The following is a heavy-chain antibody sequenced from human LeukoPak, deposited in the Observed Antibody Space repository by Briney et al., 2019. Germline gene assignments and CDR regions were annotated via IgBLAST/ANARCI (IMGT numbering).Heavy chain of an antibody. J-gene: IGHJ4*02. CDR2: IYYSGST. V-gene: IGHV4-59*01. D-gene: IGHD3-22*01. CDR3: ARLMYYYDSSGYYLDY. Sequence: ASETLSLTCTVSGGSISSYYWSWIRQPPGKGLEWIGYIYYSGSTNYNPSLKSRVTISVDTSKNQFSLKLSSVTAADTAVYYCARLMYYYDSSGYYLDYWGQGTLVTVSS. CDR1: GGSISSYY.